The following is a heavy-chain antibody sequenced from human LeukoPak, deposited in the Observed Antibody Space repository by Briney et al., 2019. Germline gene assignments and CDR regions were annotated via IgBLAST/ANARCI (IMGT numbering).Heavy chain of an antibody. CDR2: IYSSGTT. V-gene: IGHV4-59*01. D-gene: IGHD3-22*01. CDR3: ARDSRYSDNSGYYYSHYYMDV. J-gene: IGHJ6*03. Sequence: SETLSLTRTVSGGSISYYYWSWLRQPPGKGLEWIGYIYSSGTTRYNPSLMSRVTISVDASKNQFSLNLRYVTAADTAVYYCARDSRYSDNSGYYYSHYYMDVWGKGTTVTVSS. CDR1: GGSISYYY.